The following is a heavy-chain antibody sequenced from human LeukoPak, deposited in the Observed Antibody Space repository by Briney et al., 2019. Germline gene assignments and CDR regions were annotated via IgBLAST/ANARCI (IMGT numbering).Heavy chain of an antibody. V-gene: IGHV3-21*06. CDR2: VSSSGSLT. CDR1: GFTVSSNY. Sequence: GGSLRLSCAASGFTVSSNYMSWVRQAPGKGLEWVSSVSSSGSLTYYADSLKGRFTIARDNAKNLLYLEMNSLRVEDTAVYYCAAKGNGYTGIYVFAHWGQGTLVTVSA. CDR3: AAKGNGYTGIYVFAH. D-gene: IGHD1-26*01. J-gene: IGHJ4*02.